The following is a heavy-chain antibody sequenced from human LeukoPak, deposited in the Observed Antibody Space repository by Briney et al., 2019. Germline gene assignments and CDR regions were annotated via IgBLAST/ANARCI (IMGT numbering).Heavy chain of an antibody. CDR1: GGTFSSYA. Sequence: SVKVSCKASGGTFSSYAISWVRQAPGQGLEWMGGIIPIFGTANYAQKFQGRVTITADKSTSTAYTELSSLRPEDTAVYYCARDGSGSYYDDWGQGTLVTVSS. CDR2: IIPIFGTA. J-gene: IGHJ4*02. D-gene: IGHD3-10*01. V-gene: IGHV1-69*06. CDR3: ARDGSGSYYDD.